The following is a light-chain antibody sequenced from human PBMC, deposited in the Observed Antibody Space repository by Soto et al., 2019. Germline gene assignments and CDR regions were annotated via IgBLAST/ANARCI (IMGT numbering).Light chain of an antibody. CDR2: DAS. V-gene: IGKV3-11*01. Sequence: EIVLTQSPATLSLSPGERAPLACRASQSFSSYLAWYQQTPGQAPRLLIYDASKRATGIPARFSGRGSGTDFTLTISSLEPEDFAVYYCQQRSNWPPVITFGQGTRLEIK. CDR3: QQRSNWPPVIT. CDR1: QSFSSY. J-gene: IGKJ5*01.